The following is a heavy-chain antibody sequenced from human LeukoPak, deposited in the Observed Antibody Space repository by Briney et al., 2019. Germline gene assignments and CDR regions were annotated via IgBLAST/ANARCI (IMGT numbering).Heavy chain of an antibody. CDR1: GDSISSSSYF. CDR2: ISYSGNT. CDR3: ARPGYYGDYAFDY. V-gene: IGHV4-39*01. J-gene: IGHJ4*02. Sequence: PSETLSLTCTVSGDSISSSSYFWGWIRQPPGKGLEWIGSISYSGNTYYNPSLKSRVTISVDTSKNQFSLNLNSVTAADTAVYYCARPGYYGDYAFDYWGQGILVTVSS. D-gene: IGHD4-17*01.